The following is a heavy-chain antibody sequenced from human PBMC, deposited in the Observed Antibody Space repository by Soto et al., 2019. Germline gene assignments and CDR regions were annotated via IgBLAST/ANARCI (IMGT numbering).Heavy chain of an antibody. J-gene: IGHJ4*02. Sequence: GGFLRLSCAASGFTFSSYSMNWVRQAPGKGLEWVSYISSSSSTIYYADSVKGRFTISRDNAKNSLYLQMNSLRAEDTAVYYCARANYYGSPGDFDYWGQGTLVTVPS. V-gene: IGHV3-48*01. CDR1: GFTFSSYS. CDR2: ISSSSSTI. D-gene: IGHD3-10*01. CDR3: ARANYYGSPGDFDY.